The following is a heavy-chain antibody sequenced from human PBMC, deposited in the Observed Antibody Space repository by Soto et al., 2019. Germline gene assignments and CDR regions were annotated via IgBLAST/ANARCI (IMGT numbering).Heavy chain of an antibody. D-gene: IGHD1-1*01. CDR3: ARGRYGDY. J-gene: IGHJ4*02. CDR2: ISAHNGNT. V-gene: IGHV1-18*01. CDR1: GYAFTTYG. Sequence: QVHLVQSGAEVKKPGASVKVSCQGSGYAFTTYGITWVRQAPGPGLEWMGWISAHNGNTNYAQQLQGRVTVTRDTSTSTAYMELRSLRYDDTAVYYCARGRYGDYWGQGALVTVSS.